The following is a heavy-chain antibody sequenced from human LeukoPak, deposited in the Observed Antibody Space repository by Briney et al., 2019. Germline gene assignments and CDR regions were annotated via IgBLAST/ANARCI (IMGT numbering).Heavy chain of an antibody. CDR1: GFTFSSYG. Sequence: GGSLRLSCAASGFTFSSYGMHWVRQAPGKGLEWVAVIWYDGSNKYYADSVKGRFTISRDNSKNTLYLQMNSLRAEDTAVYYCARETNWNWPLYYMDVWGKGTTVTVSS. V-gene: IGHV3-33*01. CDR2: IWYDGSNK. D-gene: IGHD1-1*01. CDR3: ARETNWNWPLYYMDV. J-gene: IGHJ6*03.